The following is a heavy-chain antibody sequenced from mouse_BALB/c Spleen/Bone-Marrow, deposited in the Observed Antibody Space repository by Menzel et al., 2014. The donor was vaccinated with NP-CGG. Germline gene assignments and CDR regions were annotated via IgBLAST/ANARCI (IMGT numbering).Heavy chain of an antibody. CDR2: INPSTGYT. Sequence: QVQLQQSGAELAKPGASVKMSCKASGYNFISYWMHWVKQRPGQGLEWIGYINPSTGYTEYNQKFKDKATLTADKSSXKAYMQLSSLTSEDSAVYYCARNYDYDGGYYAMDYWGQGTSVTVSS. CDR1: GYNFISYW. J-gene: IGHJ4*01. D-gene: IGHD2-4*01. CDR3: ARNYDYDGGYYAMDY. V-gene: IGHV1-7*01.